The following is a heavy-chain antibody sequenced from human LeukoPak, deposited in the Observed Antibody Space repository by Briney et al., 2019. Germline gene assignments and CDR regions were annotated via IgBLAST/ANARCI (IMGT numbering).Heavy chain of an antibody. D-gene: IGHD6-25*01. CDR1: GFTVSSNY. J-gene: IGHJ4*02. CDR3: ARDKNPGIAAD. Sequence: PGGSLSLSCAASGFTVSSNYMSWVRQAPGKGLEWFSVIYSGGSAFYADSVKGRFTISRGNSKNTLYLQMNSLRAEDTAVYYCARDKNPGIAADWGQGTLVTVSS. V-gene: IGHV3-53*01. CDR2: IYSGGSA.